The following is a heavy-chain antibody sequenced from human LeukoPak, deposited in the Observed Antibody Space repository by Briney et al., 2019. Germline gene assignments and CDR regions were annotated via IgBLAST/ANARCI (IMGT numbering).Heavy chain of an antibody. V-gene: IGHV1-69*13. J-gene: IGHJ6*03. CDR2: FIPIFGTA. D-gene: IGHD2-8*01. Sequence: SVKVSCKASGGTFNSYAISWVRQAPGQGFEWMGGFIPIFGTANYAQKFQGRVMITADESTSTAYMDLNSLRSEDTAVHYCARSPPGLIYMDVWGKGTTVSVSS. CDR3: ARSPPGLIYMDV. CDR1: GGTFNSYA.